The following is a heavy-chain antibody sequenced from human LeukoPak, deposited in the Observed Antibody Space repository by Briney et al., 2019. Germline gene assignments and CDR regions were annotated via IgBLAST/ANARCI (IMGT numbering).Heavy chain of an antibody. CDR3: ASDASSGWFDY. CDR2: IYHSGST. Sequence: SETLSLTCTVSGGSISSGSYYWGWIRQPPGKGLEWIGSIYHSGSTYYNPSLKSRVTISVDTSKNQFSLELSSVTAADTAVYYCASDASSGWFDYWGQGTLVTVSS. D-gene: IGHD6-19*01. V-gene: IGHV4-39*07. J-gene: IGHJ5*01. CDR1: GGSISSGSYY.